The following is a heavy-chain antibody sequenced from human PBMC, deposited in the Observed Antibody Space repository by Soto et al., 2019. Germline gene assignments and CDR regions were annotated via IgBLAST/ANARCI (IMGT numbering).Heavy chain of an antibody. V-gene: IGHV3-23*01. Sequence: GGSLRLSCAASGFTFSSYAMSWVRQAPGKGLEWVSAISGSGVSTYYADSVKGRFTISRDNSKNTLYLQMNSLRAEDTAVYYCAKGRSYYYYYVVDFRGQGTSVTVSS. CDR3: AKGRSYYYYYVVDF. CDR2: ISGSGVST. CDR1: GFTFSSYA. J-gene: IGHJ6*02.